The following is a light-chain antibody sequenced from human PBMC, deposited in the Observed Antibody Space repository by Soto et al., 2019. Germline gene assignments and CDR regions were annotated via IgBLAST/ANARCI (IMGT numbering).Light chain of an antibody. Sequence: EIVMTQSPANLSVSPGERATLSCRASQSISSNLAWYQQKPGQGPRLLIYGASTRATGIPARFSGSGSGTEFTLTISSLQSEDCAVYYCQQYNKWPPYTFGQGTKLEIK. CDR1: QSISSN. J-gene: IGKJ2*01. CDR3: QQYNKWPPYT. V-gene: IGKV3-15*01. CDR2: GAS.